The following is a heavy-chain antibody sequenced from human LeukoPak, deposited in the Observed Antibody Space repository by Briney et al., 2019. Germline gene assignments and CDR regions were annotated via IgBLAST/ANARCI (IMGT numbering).Heavy chain of an antibody. D-gene: IGHD1-26*01. CDR3: AKGGGSYYIDY. J-gene: IGHJ4*02. Sequence: PGGSLRLSCAASGFTFSSYGMHWVRQAPGKGLEWVAVISYDGSNTYYADSVKGRFTISRDNSKSTLYLQMNSLRAEDTAVYYCAKGGGSYYIDYWGQGTLVTVSS. CDR2: ISYDGSNT. CDR1: GFTFSSYG. V-gene: IGHV3-30*18.